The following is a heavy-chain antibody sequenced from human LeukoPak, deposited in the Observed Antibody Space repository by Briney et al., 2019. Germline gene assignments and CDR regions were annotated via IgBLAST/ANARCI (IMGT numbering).Heavy chain of an antibody. D-gene: IGHD6-19*01. CDR1: SGSFSGYY. CDR3: ARAVAVDFDY. J-gene: IGHJ4*02. CDR2: INHSVGT. Sequence: ASETPSLTCSVYSGSFSGYYWSWIRQPPGKGLEWIGEINHSVGTNYNPSLKSRVTMSLDTSKNQFSLKLSSVTAADTAVYYCARAVAVDFDYWGQGTLVTVSS. V-gene: IGHV4-34*01.